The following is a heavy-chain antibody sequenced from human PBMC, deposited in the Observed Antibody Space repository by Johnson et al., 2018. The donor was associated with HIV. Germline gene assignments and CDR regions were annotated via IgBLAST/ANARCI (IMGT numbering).Heavy chain of an antibody. CDR1: GFTFDDYG. CDR2: ISWNGGST. V-gene: IGHV3-20*04. D-gene: IGHD3-10*01. Sequence: VQLVESGGGVVRPGGSLRLSCAASGFTFDDYGMSWVRQVPGKGLEGVSGISWNGGSTGYADSVEGRFTISRDNAKNSLYLQMNSLRAEDTALYYCGRGSMVRGAYDGFDIWGQGTLVTVSS. J-gene: IGHJ3*02. CDR3: GRGSMVRGAYDGFDI.